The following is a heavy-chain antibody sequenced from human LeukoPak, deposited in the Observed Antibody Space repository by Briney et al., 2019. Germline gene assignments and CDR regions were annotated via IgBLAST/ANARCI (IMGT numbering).Heavy chain of an antibody. CDR1: GGSISSSSYY. Sequence: PSETLSLTCTVSGGSISSSSYYWGWIRQPPGKGLEWIGSIYYSGSTYYNPSLKSRVTISVDTSKNQFSLKLSSVTAADTAVYYCARDGGYCSGGSCYHFDYWGQGTLVTVSS. D-gene: IGHD2-15*01. V-gene: IGHV4-39*07. J-gene: IGHJ4*02. CDR3: ARDGGYCSGGSCYHFDY. CDR2: IYYSGST.